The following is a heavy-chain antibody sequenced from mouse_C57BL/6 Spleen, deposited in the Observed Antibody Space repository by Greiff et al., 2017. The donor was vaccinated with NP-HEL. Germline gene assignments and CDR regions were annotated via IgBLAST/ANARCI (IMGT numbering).Heavy chain of an antibody. CDR2: ISYDGSN. J-gene: IGHJ2*01. D-gene: IGHD1-1*01. V-gene: IGHV3-6*01. Sequence: VQLKESGPGLVKPSQSLSLTCSVTGYSITSGYYWNWIRQFPGNKLEWMGYISYDGSNNYNPSLKNRISITRDTSKNQFFLKLNSVTTEDTATYYCATNPSIYYYFDYWGQGTTLTVSS. CDR1: GYSITSGYY. CDR3: ATNPSIYYYFDY.